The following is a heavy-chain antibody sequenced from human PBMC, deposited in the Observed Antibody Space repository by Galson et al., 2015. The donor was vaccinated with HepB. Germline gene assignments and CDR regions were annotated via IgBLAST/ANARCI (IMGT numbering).Heavy chain of an antibody. J-gene: IGHJ4*02. CDR3: ARATGSGWYFDY. D-gene: IGHD6-19*01. V-gene: IGHV1-18*01. CDR2: ISGYNGDT. CDR1: GYTFTSYG. Sequence: SVKVSCKASGYTFTSYGIIWVRLAPGQGLEYMGWISGYNGDTKNAQTVQGRVTMTTDTSTSTAYMELRSLRSDDTAVYYCARATGSGWYFDYWGQGTLVTVSS.